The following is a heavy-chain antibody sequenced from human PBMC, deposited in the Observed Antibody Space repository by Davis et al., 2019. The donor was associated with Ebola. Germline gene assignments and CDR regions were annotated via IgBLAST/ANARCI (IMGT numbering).Heavy chain of an antibody. D-gene: IGHD2/OR15-2a*01. J-gene: IGHJ3*01. Sequence: GGSLRLSCSASGFIFSTYVMSWVRQAPGKGLEWVSTYGTSADTYYADSVKGRFTIFRDNSKNTLYLQMNGLRVEDTAIYYCAKDNRNIWSEVWGQGTMVTVSS. V-gene: IGHV3-23*01. CDR3: AKDNRNIWSEV. CDR2: GTSADT. CDR1: GFIFSTYV.